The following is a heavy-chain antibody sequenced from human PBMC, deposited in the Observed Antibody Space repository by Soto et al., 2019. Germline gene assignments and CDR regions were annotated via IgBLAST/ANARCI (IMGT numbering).Heavy chain of an antibody. Sequence: SVKVSCKASGGTFSSYAISWVRQAPGQGLEWMGGIIPIFGTANYAQKFQGRVTITADESTSTAYMELSSLRSEDTAVYYCARSRGTVVTFYYFDYRGQGTLVTVSS. D-gene: IGHD2-21*02. CDR3: ARSRGTVVTFYYFDY. CDR2: IIPIFGTA. CDR1: GGTFSSYA. V-gene: IGHV1-69*13. J-gene: IGHJ4*02.